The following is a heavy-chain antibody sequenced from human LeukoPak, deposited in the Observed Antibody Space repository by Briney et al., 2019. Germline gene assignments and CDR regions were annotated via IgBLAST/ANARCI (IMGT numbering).Heavy chain of an antibody. CDR3: ASSGGTFANY. Sequence: PSETLTLTCTVSGGSISSGDYYWSWIRHLPGKGLEWIGYIYYSGSTYYNPSLKSRVTISVDTSKNQFSLKLSSVTAADTAVYYCASSGGTFANYWGQGTLVTVSS. D-gene: IGHD2-15*01. CDR2: IYYSGST. CDR1: GGSISSGDYY. V-gene: IGHV4-30-4*01. J-gene: IGHJ4*02.